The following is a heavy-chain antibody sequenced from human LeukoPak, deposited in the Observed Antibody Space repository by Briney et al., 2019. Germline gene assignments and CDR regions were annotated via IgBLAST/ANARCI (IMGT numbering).Heavy chain of an antibody. CDR3: ARAHYYDSSGYYPDFDY. Sequence: ASVKVSCKASGGTFSSYAISWVRQAPGQGLEWMGRIITILGIANYAQKFQGRVTITADKSTSTAYMELSGLRSEDTAVYYCARAHYYDSSGYYPDFDYWGQGTLVTVSS. CDR2: IITILGIA. CDR1: GGTFSSYA. V-gene: IGHV1-69*04. J-gene: IGHJ4*02. D-gene: IGHD3-22*01.